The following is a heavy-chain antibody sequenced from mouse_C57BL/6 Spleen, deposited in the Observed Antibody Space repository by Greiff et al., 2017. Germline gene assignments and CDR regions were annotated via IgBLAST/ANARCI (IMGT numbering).Heavy chain of an antibody. Sequence: QVQLKQSGAELVKPGASVKISCKASGYAFSSYWMNWVKQRPGKGLEWIGQIYPGDGDTNYNGKFKGKATLTAAKSSSTAYMQLSSLTSEDSAVYVCARWRGLRGAMDYWGQGTSVTVSS. CDR3: ARWRGLRGAMDY. D-gene: IGHD3-1*01. J-gene: IGHJ4*01. CDR2: IYPGDGDT. CDR1: GYAFSSYW. V-gene: IGHV1-80*01.